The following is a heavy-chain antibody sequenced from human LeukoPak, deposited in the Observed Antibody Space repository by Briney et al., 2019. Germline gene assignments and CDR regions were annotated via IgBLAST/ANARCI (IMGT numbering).Heavy chain of an antibody. J-gene: IGHJ5*02. CDR1: GYTFTGYY. D-gene: IGHD3-10*01. V-gene: IGHV1-2*02. Sequence: ASVKVSCKASGYTFTGYYMHWVRQAPGQGLEWMGWINPNSGGTNYVQKFQGRVTMTRDTSISTAYMELSRLRSDDTAVYYCARSGVLLWFGEFSSINWFDPWGQGTLVTVSS. CDR3: ARSGVLLWFGEFSSINWFDP. CDR2: INPNSGGT.